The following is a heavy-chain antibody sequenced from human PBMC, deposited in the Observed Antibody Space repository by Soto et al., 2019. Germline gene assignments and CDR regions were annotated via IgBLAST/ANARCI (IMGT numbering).Heavy chain of an antibody. Sequence: SQTLSLTCAISGDSVSSNSATWNWIRQSPSRGLEWLGRTYYRSKWYNDFAPSVKSRITINPDTSKNQFSLQLNSVTPEDTAVYYCAARSGGYYYYAMDIWGQGTTVTVSS. V-gene: IGHV6-1*01. CDR2: TYYRSKWYN. CDR1: GDSVSSNSAT. J-gene: IGHJ6*02. CDR3: AARSGGYYYYAMDI. D-gene: IGHD3-16*01.